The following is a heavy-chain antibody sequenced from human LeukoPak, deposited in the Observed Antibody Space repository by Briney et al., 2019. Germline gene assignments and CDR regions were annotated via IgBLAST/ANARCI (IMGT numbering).Heavy chain of an antibody. J-gene: IGHJ3*02. Sequence: SETLSLTCTVSGGSISSYYWSWIRQPPGKGLEWIGYIYCSGSTNYNPSLKSRVTISVDTSKNQFSLKLSSVTAADTAVYYCARVAILQIYDAFDIWGQGTMVTVSS. CDR3: ARVAILQIYDAFDI. CDR2: IYCSGST. CDR1: GGSISSYY. V-gene: IGHV4-59*01.